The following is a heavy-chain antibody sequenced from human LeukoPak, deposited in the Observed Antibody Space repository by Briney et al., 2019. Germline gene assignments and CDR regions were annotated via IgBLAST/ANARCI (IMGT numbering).Heavy chain of an antibody. V-gene: IGHV3-23*01. CDR1: AFTFSSYG. CDR3: ARDGSDNAFDI. D-gene: IGHD6-25*01. Sequence: GGSLRLSCAASAFTFSSYGMSWVRQAPGKGLEWVSDISGSGDSTNYADSVKGRFTISRDNSKNTLYLQMNSLRAEDTAVYYCARDGSDNAFDIWGQGTMVTVSS. J-gene: IGHJ3*02. CDR2: ISGSGDST.